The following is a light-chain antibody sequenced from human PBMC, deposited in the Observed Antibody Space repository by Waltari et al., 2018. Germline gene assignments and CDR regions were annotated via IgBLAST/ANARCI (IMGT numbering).Light chain of an antibody. Sequence: QSALTQPASVTGSPGQSITISCTGTSSDICGYDYVSWYQQYPGTAPKLIISDVSDRPSGVSYRFSGSKSGSTASLTISGLQPEDEADYYCSSYTSDYTLIYGGGTRLTVL. CDR2: DVS. V-gene: IGLV2-14*03. J-gene: IGLJ2*01. CDR3: SSYTSDYTLI. CDR1: SSDICGYDY.